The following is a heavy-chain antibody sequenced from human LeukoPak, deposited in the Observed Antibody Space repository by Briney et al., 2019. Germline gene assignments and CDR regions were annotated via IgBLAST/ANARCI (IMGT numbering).Heavy chain of an antibody. CDR3: ARGSLWGSFDY. D-gene: IGHD7-27*01. CDR1: GFTFSSYW. Sequence: PGGSLRLSCAASGFTFSSYWMHWVRQAPGKGLVWVSRINSDGSSTSYADSVKGRFTISRDNAKNTLYLQMNSLRAEDAAVYYCARGSLWGSFDYWGQGTLVTVSS. CDR2: INSDGSST. V-gene: IGHV3-74*01. J-gene: IGHJ4*02.